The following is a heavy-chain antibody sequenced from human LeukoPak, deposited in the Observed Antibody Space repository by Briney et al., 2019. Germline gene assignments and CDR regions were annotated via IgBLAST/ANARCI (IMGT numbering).Heavy chain of an antibody. CDR3: ARDRIAAAGNTRKYYYYGMDV. CDR2: ISSNGGSA. J-gene: IGHJ6*02. V-gene: IGHV3-64*01. D-gene: IGHD6-13*01. Sequence: GGSLRLSCAASGFTFSSYAMHWVRQAPGKGLEYVSAISSNGGSAYHANSVKGRFTISRDNSKNTLYLQMGSLRAEDMAVYYCARDRIAAAGNTRKYYYYGMDVWGQGTTVTVSS. CDR1: GFTFSSYA.